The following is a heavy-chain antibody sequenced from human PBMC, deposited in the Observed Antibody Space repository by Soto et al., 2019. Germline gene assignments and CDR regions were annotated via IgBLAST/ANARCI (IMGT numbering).Heavy chain of an antibody. CDR3: ASSDDYGDPPLY. Sequence: PGGSLRLSCAASGFTFSDYYMSWIRQAPGKGLEWVSYISSSGSTIYYADSVKGRFTISRDNAKNSLYLQMNSLRAEDTAVYYCASSDDYGDPPLYWGQGTLVTVSS. V-gene: IGHV3-11*01. J-gene: IGHJ4*02. CDR1: GFTFSDYY. CDR2: ISSSGSTI. D-gene: IGHD4-17*01.